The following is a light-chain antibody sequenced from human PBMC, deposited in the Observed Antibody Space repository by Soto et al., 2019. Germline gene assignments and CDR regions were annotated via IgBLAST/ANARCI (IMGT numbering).Light chain of an antibody. J-gene: IGKJ4*01. CDR1: QTLINTY. V-gene: IGKV3-20*01. CDR2: DAS. CDR3: QQYTSSPALT. Sequence: EIVLTQSPGTLSLSIGERTTLSCRASQTLINTYLAWYQQRPGLAPRLLIYDASTRAPGIPDRFSGSGSGTDFTLTISRLEPEDFAVYYCQQYTSSPALTFGGGTRVDIK.